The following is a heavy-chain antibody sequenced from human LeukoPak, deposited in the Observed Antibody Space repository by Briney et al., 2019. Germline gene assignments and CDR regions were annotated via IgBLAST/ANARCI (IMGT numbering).Heavy chain of an antibody. V-gene: IGHV1-2*02. CDR1: GYTFTRYG. CDR3: ARVASSSWYDAFDI. D-gene: IGHD6-13*01. Sequence: ASVKVSCKASGYTFTRYGISWVRQAPGQGLEWMGWINPNSGGTNYAQKFQGRVTMTRDTSISTAYMELSRLRSDDTAVYYCARVASSSWYDAFDIWGQGTVVTVSS. J-gene: IGHJ3*02. CDR2: INPNSGGT.